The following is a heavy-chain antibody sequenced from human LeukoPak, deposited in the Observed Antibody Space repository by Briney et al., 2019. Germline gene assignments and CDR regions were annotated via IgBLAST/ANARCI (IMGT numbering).Heavy chain of an antibody. Sequence: GGSLRLSCAASGFTFSSYAMHWVRQAPGKGLEWVAVISYDGSNKYYADSVKGRFTISRDNSKHTLYLQMNSLRAEDTAVYYCARGYSSGWYRDYWGQGTLVTVSS. CDR3: ARGYSSGWYRDY. J-gene: IGHJ4*02. V-gene: IGHV3-30*04. D-gene: IGHD6-19*01. CDR2: ISYDGSNK. CDR1: GFTFSSYA.